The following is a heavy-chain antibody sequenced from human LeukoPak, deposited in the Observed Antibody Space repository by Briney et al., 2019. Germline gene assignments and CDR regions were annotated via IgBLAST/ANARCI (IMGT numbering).Heavy chain of an antibody. CDR1: GGSISSYY. CDR2: IYYSGST. V-gene: IGHV4-59*01. CDR3: ARDVRPFDAFDI. Sequence: SGTLSLTCTVSGGSISSYYWSWIRQPPGKGLEWIGYIYYSGSTNYNPSLKSRVTISVDTSKNRFSLKLSSVTAANTVVYYCARDVRPFDAFDIWGQGTMVTVSS. J-gene: IGHJ3*02.